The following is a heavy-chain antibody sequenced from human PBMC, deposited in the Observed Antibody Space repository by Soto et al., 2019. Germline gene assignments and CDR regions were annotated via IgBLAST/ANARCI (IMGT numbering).Heavy chain of an antibody. CDR2: ISYDGNNK. V-gene: IGHV3-30-3*01. J-gene: IGHJ5*02. D-gene: IGHD5-18*01. Sequence: PGGSVGLSCAASGFSFRTHSMHWVRQAPGKALEWGALISYDGNNKYYADSVKGRFTICRDDSKNTLYLQKNSLRTEDTAVLHCSRDGERGYCYGYWFDPWGQGTLVTVSS. CDR3: SRDGERGYCYGYWFDP. CDR1: GFSFRTHS.